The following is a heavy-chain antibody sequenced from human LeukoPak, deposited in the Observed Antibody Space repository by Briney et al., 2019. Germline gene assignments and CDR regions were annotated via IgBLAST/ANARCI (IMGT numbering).Heavy chain of an antibody. D-gene: IGHD3-10*01. Sequence: SQTLSLTCTVSGGSINTGDYNWHWIRQHPGKGLEWIGYIYYGGTTSYNPSLKSRLIISLDTSNNQFSLRVNSVTAADTAVYFCARDLVNYYGSGTYVHGFDVWGQGTMVKVSA. J-gene: IGHJ3*01. CDR3: ARDLVNYYGSGTYVHGFDV. CDR2: IYYGGTT. CDR1: GGSINTGDYN. V-gene: IGHV4-31*03.